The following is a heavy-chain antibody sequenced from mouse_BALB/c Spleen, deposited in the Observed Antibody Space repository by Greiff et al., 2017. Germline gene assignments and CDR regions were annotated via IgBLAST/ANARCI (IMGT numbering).Heavy chain of an antibody. V-gene: IGHV14-1*02. CDR2: IDPENGNT. J-gene: IGHJ4*01. D-gene: IGHD2-1*01. Sequence: VHVKQSGAELVRPGALVKLSCKASGFNIKDYYMHWVKQRPEQGLEWIGWIDPENGNTIYDPKFQGKASITADTSSNTAYLQLSSLTSEDTAVYYCAAPIYYGNPYSAMDYWGQGTSVTVSS. CDR3: AAPIYYGNPYSAMDY. CDR1: GFNIKDYY.